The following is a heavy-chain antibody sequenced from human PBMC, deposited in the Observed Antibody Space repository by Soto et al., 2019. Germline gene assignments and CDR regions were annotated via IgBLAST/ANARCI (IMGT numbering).Heavy chain of an antibody. J-gene: IGHJ6*02. CDR1: GFTFSDYY. CDR3: ARGNQRNEWPYLLYYYYGMDV. V-gene: IGHV3-11*01. CDR2: ISSSGSTI. D-gene: IGHD1-1*01. Sequence: QVQLVESGGGLVKPGGSLRLSCAASGFTFSDYYMSWIRQAPGKGLEWVSYISSSGSTIYYADSVKGRFTISRDNAKNSLYLQMNSLRAEDTAVYYCARGNQRNEWPYLLYYYYGMDVWGQGTTVTVSS.